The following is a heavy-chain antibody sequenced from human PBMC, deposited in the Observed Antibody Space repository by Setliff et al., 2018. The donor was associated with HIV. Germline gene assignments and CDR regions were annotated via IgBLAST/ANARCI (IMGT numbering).Heavy chain of an antibody. CDR1: GGTFSSYA. J-gene: IGHJ4*02. V-gene: IGHV1-69*05. CDR2: IIPIFGTA. Sequence: GASVKVSCKASGGTFSSYAISWVRQAPGQGLEWMGGIIPIFGTANYAQKFQGRVTITTDESTSTAYMEPSSLRSEDTAVYYCARDRGGVGYNPSYYFDYWGQGTLVTVSS. D-gene: IGHD3-16*01. CDR3: ARDRGGVGYNPSYYFDY.